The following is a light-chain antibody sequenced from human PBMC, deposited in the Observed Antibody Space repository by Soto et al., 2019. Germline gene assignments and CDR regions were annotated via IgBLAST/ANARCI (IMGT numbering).Light chain of an antibody. CDR1: NIDVGAYNY. CDR2: DVS. V-gene: IGLV2-11*01. Sequence: HSVLTQPRPVSGSPGQSVTLSCTGANIDVGAYNYVSWYQQHPGKAPKLMIYDVSTRPSGVPDRFSGSKSGTTASLTISGLQAEDEADYYCCSYAGSPYVFGTGTKVTVL. J-gene: IGLJ1*01. CDR3: CSYAGSPYV.